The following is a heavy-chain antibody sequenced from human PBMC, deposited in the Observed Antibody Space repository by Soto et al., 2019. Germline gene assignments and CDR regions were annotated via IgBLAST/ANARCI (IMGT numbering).Heavy chain of an antibody. J-gene: IGHJ4*02. D-gene: IGHD3-22*01. CDR3: ARDSAQWLLLKGPDY. V-gene: IGHV1-46*01. Sequence: QVQLVQSGAEVKKPGASVMVSCKASGYTFTSYNMHWVRQAPGQGLEWMGIINPSGGSTTYAQKFQGRVTMIRDTSASTVYMELSSLRAEDTALYYCARDSAQWLLLKGPDYRGQGTLVTVSS. CDR2: INPSGGST. CDR1: GYTFTSYN.